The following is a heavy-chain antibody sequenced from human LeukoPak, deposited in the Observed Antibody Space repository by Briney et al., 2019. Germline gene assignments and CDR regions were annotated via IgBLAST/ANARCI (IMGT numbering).Heavy chain of an antibody. CDR2: IYYSGST. Sequence: SETLSLTCTVSGGSISSYYWSWIRQPPGKGLEWIGYIYYSGSTNYNPSLKSRVTISVDTSKNQFSLKLSSVTAADTAVYYCARGGMATIWDYWGQGTLVTVSS. CDR3: ARGGMATIWDY. CDR1: GGSISSYY. V-gene: IGHV4-59*01. D-gene: IGHD5-24*01. J-gene: IGHJ4*02.